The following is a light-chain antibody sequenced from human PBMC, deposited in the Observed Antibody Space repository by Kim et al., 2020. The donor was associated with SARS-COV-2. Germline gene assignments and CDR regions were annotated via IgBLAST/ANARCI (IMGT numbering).Light chain of an antibody. J-gene: IGKJ2*01. Sequence: SGSVGDRGTIKCRASQSISSWLDWYQQRAGRALNLQIYQASSLENGVPSRFSGSGSGTEFTLTISSLQPDDFATYYCLQHDSYPYTFGQGTKLEI. CDR2: QAS. V-gene: IGKV1-5*03. CDR3: LQHDSYPYT. CDR1: QSISSW.